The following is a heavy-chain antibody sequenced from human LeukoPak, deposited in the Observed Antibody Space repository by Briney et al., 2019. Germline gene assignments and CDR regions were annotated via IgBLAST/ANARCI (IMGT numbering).Heavy chain of an antibody. V-gene: IGHV1-2*02. CDR3: AREAVSGWYVHY. CDR2: INPNSGGT. D-gene: IGHD6-19*01. CDR1: GYTFTGYY. J-gene: IGHJ4*02. Sequence: ASVKVSCKASGYTFTGYYMHWVRQAPGQGLEWMGWINPNSGGTNYAQKFQGRVTTTRDTSISTAYMELSRLRSDDTAVYYCAREAVSGWYVHYWGQGTLVTVSS.